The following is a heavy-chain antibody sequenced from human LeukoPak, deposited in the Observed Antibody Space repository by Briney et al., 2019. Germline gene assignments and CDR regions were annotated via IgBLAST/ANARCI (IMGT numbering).Heavy chain of an antibody. V-gene: IGHV4-34*01. CDR1: GGSFSGYY. D-gene: IGHD6-19*01. CDR3: ARHDELAVAGTVDY. J-gene: IGHJ4*02. CDR2: INHSGST. Sequence: SETLSLTCAVYGGSFSGYYWSWIRQPPGKGLEWIGEINHSGSTNYNPSLKSRVTISVDTSKNQFSLKLSSVTAADTAVYYCARHDELAVAGTVDYWGQGTLVTVSS.